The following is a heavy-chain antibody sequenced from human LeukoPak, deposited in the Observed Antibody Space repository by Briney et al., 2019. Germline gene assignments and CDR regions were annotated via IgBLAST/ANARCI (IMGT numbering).Heavy chain of an antibody. Sequence: GASVKVSCKASGYTFTSYDINWVRQAPGHGLEWLGWISGHNGNTNYAQKVQDRGTMTTDTSTSTAYMELRSLRFDDTAVYYCARDFAWGSGGAPIDDNWLDPWGQGTLVTVSS. J-gene: IGHJ5*02. CDR2: ISGHNGNT. V-gene: IGHV1-18*01. D-gene: IGHD7-27*01. CDR3: ARDFAWGSGGAPIDDNWLDP. CDR1: GYTFTSYD.